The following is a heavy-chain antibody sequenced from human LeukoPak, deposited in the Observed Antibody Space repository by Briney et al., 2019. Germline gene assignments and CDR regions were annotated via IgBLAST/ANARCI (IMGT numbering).Heavy chain of an antibody. D-gene: IGHD3-10*01. CDR3: ASHYFDDALDV. Sequence: PSETLSLTCTVSGGSISSYYWSWIRQPPGKGLEWIGYIYYSRSTNYNPSPKSRVTISVDTSKNQFSLKLSSVTAADTAVYYCASHYFDDALDVWGQGTMVTVSS. J-gene: IGHJ3*01. CDR2: IYYSRST. CDR1: GGSISSYY. V-gene: IGHV4-59*08.